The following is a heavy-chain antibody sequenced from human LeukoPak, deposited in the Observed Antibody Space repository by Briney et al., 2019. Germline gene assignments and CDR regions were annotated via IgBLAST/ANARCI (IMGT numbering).Heavy chain of an antibody. J-gene: IGHJ4*02. V-gene: IGHV1-2*02. D-gene: IGHD3-10*02. CDR2: INPNSGGT. Sequence: ASVKVSCKASGYTFTGYYMHWVRQAPGQGLEWMGWINPNSGGTNYAQKFQGRVTMTRDTSISTAYMELSSLRSEDTAVYYCARVRGDVPFDYWGQGTLVTVSS. CDR1: GYTFTGYY. CDR3: ARVRGDVPFDY.